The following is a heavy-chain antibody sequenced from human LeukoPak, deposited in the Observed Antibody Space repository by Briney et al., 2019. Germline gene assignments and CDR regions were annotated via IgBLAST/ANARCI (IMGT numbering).Heavy chain of an antibody. Sequence: SETLSLTCTVSGGSISSYYWSWIRQPPGKGLEWIGYIYYSGSTNYNPSLKSRVTISVDTSKNQCSLKLSSVTAADTAVYYCARGGYSYGYGPYYYYMDVWGKGTTVTVSS. CDR2: IYYSGST. CDR1: GGSISSYY. D-gene: IGHD5-18*01. J-gene: IGHJ6*03. V-gene: IGHV4-59*01. CDR3: ARGGYSYGYGPYYYYMDV.